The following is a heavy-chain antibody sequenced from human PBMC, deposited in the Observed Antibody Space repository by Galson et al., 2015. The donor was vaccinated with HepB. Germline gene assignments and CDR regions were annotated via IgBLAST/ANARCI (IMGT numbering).Heavy chain of an antibody. J-gene: IGHJ4*02. CDR3: LNDSDSPDY. D-gene: IGHD3-22*01. CDR2: INPDGTNV. V-gene: IGHV3-74*01. Sequence: SLRLSCAASGFTFGIYWMHWVRQPPGGGPAWVSHINPDGTNVRYADSVKGRFTISRDNAKNTLYLQMNSLRDEDTAVYYCLNDSDSPDYWGQGTMVTVSS. CDR1: GFTFGIYW.